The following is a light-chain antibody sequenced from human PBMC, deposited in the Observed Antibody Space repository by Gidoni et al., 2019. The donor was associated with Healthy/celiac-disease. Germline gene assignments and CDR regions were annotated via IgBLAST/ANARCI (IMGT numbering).Light chain of an antibody. Sequence: EIVMTQSPATLPVSPGARATLSCRARQSVSSNLAWYQQKPGQAPRLLIYGASTRATGITARFSGSGSGTEFTLTISSLQSEEFAVYYCQQYNNCPYTFXXXTKLEIK. CDR2: GAS. J-gene: IGKJ2*01. CDR1: QSVSSN. CDR3: QQYNNCPYT. V-gene: IGKV3-15*01.